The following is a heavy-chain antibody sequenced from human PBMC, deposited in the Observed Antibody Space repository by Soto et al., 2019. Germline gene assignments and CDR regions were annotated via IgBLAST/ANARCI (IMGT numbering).Heavy chain of an antibody. CDR2: VPYDGSKN. J-gene: IGHJ4*02. V-gene: IGHV3-30*18. CDR1: GFTFSDYG. D-gene: IGHD4-17*01. Sequence: QVQLVESGGGVVQPGRSLRLSCVASGFTFSDYGMHWVRKAPGKGLEWVAVVPYDGSKNYYADSVKGRFTISRDNSKNTLYLQMNSLRAEDTAIYYCAKDLSVIATVNYFDYWGQGTLVTVSS. CDR3: AKDLSVIATVNYFDY.